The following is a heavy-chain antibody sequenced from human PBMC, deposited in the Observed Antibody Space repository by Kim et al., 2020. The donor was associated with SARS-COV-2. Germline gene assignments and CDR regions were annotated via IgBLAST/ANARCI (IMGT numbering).Heavy chain of an antibody. CDR3: AYGAAPGYYRVPFGP. CDR2: ISSGGKT. CDR1: GFIFSSNY. Sequence: GGSLRLSCVVSGFIFSSNYVSWIRQAPGKGLEWVSVISSGGKTDYTDSVKCRFTISRDISNNTLFLLMISLRSDDTALYYCAYGAAPGYYRVPFGPWGQG. D-gene: IGHD3-10*01. J-gene: IGHJ5*02. V-gene: IGHV3-53*01.